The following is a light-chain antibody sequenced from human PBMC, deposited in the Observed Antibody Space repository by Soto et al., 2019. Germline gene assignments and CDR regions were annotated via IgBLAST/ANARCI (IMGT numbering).Light chain of an antibody. CDR2: AAS. CDR3: QQSYTTPRT. V-gene: IGKV1-39*01. CDR1: QSISSY. Sequence: DIQMTQSPSSLSASAGDGVTITCRASQSISSYLNWYQQKPGKAPKLLSYAASSLQSGVPSRFSGSGSRTDFTLTISSLQPEDFVTYYCQQSYTTPRTFGQGTRVEIK. J-gene: IGKJ1*01.